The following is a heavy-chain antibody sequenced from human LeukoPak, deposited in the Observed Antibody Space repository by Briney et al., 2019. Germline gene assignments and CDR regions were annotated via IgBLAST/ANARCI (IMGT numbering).Heavy chain of an antibody. CDR3: AGHPNFLNWFDP. CDR1: ADSISNYY. Sequence: SETLSLTCTVSADSISNYYWTWLRQPPGKGLEWIGYIYNSGSTNYNPSLKSRVTISLDTSKNQFSLKLSSVTAADTAVYYCAGHPNFLNWFDPWGQGTLVTVSS. V-gene: IGHV4-59*01. J-gene: IGHJ5*02. D-gene: IGHD1-7*01. CDR2: IYNSGST.